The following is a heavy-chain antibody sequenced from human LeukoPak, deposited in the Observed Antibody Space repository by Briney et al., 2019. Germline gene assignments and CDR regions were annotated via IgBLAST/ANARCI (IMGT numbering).Heavy chain of an antibody. CDR1: GGSFSGYY. CDR3: ARFCPHPPGIAAAGKGNCMDV. CDR2: INHSGST. V-gene: IGHV4-34*01. J-gene: IGHJ6*02. Sequence: PSETLSLTCAVYGGSFSGYYWSWIRQPPGKGLEWIGEINHSGSTNYNPSLKSRVTISVDTSKNQFSLKLSSVPAADTAVYYCARFCPHPPGIAAAGKGNCMDVWGQGTTVTVSS. D-gene: IGHD6-13*01.